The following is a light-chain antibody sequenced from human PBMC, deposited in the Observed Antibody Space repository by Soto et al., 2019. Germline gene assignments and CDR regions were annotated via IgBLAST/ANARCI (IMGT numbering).Light chain of an antibody. J-gene: IGLJ1*01. CDR2: EVS. CDR1: SIDVGGYNY. CDR3: SSYTNNSPYV. V-gene: IGLV2-14*01. Sequence: QSVLTQPASVSGSPGQSITISCTGTSIDVGGYNYVSWYQQHPGKAPKLMIFEVSNRPSGISIRFSGSKSGNTASLTISGLQTEDEADYYCSSYTNNSPYVFXTGTKVTV.